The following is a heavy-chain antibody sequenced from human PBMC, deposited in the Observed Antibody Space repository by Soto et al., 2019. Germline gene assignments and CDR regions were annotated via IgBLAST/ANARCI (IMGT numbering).Heavy chain of an antibody. CDR3: ARDASQTGVPLDY. CDR1: GGSLSSDVYF. D-gene: IGHD7-27*01. V-gene: IGHV4-31*03. Sequence: SETLSLTCPVSGGSLSSDVYFWSWIRQHPGKGLEWIGYIHYSGNTYYNPSLKSRITISVDTSKNQFSLNLTSVTAADTAVYYCARDASQTGVPLDYWGQGTLVTVSS. CDR2: IHYSGNT. J-gene: IGHJ4*02.